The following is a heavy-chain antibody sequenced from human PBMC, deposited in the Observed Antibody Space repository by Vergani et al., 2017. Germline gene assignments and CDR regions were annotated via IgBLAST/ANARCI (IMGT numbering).Heavy chain of an antibody. V-gene: IGHV4-38-2*01. CDR1: GYSITSGYY. CDR3: VRTVALWFGETKEGGWFDP. Sequence: QGEMQESGPGLLKPSETLSLTCSVSGYSITSGYYWGWIRQPPGRGLEWIGSIYHTGSAYYNPSLKSRVTVSVDTSMNQVSLKLNSVTAADTAVYYCVRTVALWFGETKEGGWFDPWGQGTLVTVTS. D-gene: IGHD3-10*01. J-gene: IGHJ5*02. CDR2: IYHTGSA.